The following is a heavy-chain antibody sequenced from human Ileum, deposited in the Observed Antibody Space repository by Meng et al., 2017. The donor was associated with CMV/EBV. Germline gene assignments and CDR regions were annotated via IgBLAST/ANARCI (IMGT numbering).Heavy chain of an antibody. CDR1: GLSLSAYD. J-gene: IGHJ5*02. CDR2: LHFNGNYI. Sequence: QVQLVVFGGGVVQPGGSLRLSCAASGLSLSAYDMSWVRQAPGKGLDWVAFLHFNGNYIYHADSVRGRFTISRDTSRNTLYLQMSSLRAEDTALYFCAKGGRPTGFDPWGQGTLVTVSS. CDR3: AKGGRPTGFDP. D-gene: IGHD4-17*01. V-gene: IGHV3-30*02.